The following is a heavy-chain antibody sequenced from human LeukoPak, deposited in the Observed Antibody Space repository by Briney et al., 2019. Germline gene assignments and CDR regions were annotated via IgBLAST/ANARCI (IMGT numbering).Heavy chain of an antibody. CDR1: GFTFDDYG. D-gene: IGHD3-16*01. Sequence: GGSLRLSCAASGFTFDDYGMSWVRQAPGKGLEWVSGINWNGGSTGYADSVKGRFTISRDNAKNSPYLQMNSLRAEDTALYYCARVGGPVVEDYYYYMDVWGKGTTVTVSS. CDR3: ARVGGPVVEDYYYYMDV. CDR2: INWNGGST. V-gene: IGHV3-20*04. J-gene: IGHJ6*03.